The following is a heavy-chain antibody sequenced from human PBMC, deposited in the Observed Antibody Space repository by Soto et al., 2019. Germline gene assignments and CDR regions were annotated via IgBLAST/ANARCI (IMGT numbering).Heavy chain of an antibody. CDR3: ARDSGDDPGRSVNHYLEH. Sequence: PEGSLRLSCESSVFTLGSYWMSCVRQSPGKCLEWLATIKTDASEKKYVDSVKGRFTMSRDNAKNSLYLQMDSLRAEDTAVYYCARDSGDDPGRSVNHYLEHWGHGTLFSVSS. CDR1: VFTLGSYW. D-gene: IGHD3-10*01. V-gene: IGHV3-7*01. CDR2: IKTDASEK. J-gene: IGHJ4*01.